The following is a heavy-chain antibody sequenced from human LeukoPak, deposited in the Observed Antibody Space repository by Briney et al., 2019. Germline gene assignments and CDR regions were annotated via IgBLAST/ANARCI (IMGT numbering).Heavy chain of an antibody. J-gene: IGHJ4*02. D-gene: IGHD1-7*01. CDR3: VRDALNWNYDY. Sequence: VASVKVSCKASGYTFTDYFMHWVRQAPGQGLEWMGWISPTNGDTRYAQNFQGRVTMTRDTSISTAYMELSRLRSDDTAVYYCVRDALNWNYDYWGQGTLVAVSS. CDR1: GYTFTDYF. CDR2: ISPTNGDT. V-gene: IGHV1-2*02.